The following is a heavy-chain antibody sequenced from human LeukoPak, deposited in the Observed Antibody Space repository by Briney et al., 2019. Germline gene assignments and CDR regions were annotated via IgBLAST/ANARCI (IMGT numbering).Heavy chain of an antibody. CDR1: GFTFDDYG. CDR3: ARGPMYYHDSSGYYGTDYFDY. V-gene: IGHV3-20*04. CDR2: INWNGGST. J-gene: IGHJ4*02. Sequence: QTGGSLRLSCAASGFTFDDYGMSWVRQAPGKGLEWVSGINWNGGSTGYADSVKGRLTISRDNAKNSLYLQMNSLRAEDTALYYCARGPMYYHDSSGYYGTDYFDYWGQGTLVTVSS. D-gene: IGHD3-22*01.